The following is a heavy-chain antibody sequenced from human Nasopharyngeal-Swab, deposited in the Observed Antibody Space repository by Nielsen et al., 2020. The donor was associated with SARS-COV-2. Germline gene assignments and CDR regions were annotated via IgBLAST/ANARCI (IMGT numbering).Heavy chain of an antibody. CDR3: AKGLRGPYFF. D-gene: IGHD2/OR15-2a*01. CDR1: GFTFSSYA. Sequence: GESLKISCAASGFTFSSYAMSWVRQAPGKGLEWVSAISGSGTTYYTDSVKGRFTISRDNSKNTLSLQMNSLRAEDTAVYYCAKGLRGPYFFWGQGTLVTVSS. J-gene: IGHJ4*02. CDR2: ISGSGTT. V-gene: IGHV3-23*01.